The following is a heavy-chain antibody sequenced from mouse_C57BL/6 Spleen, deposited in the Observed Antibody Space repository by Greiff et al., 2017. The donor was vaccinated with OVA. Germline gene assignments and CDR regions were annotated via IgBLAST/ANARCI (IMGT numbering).Heavy chain of an antibody. D-gene: IGHD1-1*01. Sequence: VQLQQPGAELVKPGASVKLSCKASGYTFTSYWMHWVKQRPGQGLEWIGMIHPNSGSTNYNEKFKSKATLTVDKSSSTAYMQLSSLTSEDSAVYYCARHPLYYGSSYWYFDVWGTGTTVTVSS. J-gene: IGHJ1*03. CDR2: IHPNSGST. CDR3: ARHPLYYGSSYWYFDV. V-gene: IGHV1-64*01. CDR1: GYTFTSYW.